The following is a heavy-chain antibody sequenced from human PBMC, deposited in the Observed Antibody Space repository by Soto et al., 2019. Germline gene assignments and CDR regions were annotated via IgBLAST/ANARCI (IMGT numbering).Heavy chain of an antibody. V-gene: IGHV3-30*18. CDR2: ISYDGNTK. D-gene: IGHD2-15*01. CDR3: AKDKMLLRFYFDL. Sequence: QVQLVESGGGVVQPGRSLRLSCGASGFTFSNYGMHWVRQAPGKGLEWVAVISYDGNTKYYADSVKGRLTISRDNSKNTPYLQMNSLRAEDTAVYFCAKDKMLLRFYFDLWGRGTLVTVSS. CDR1: GFTFSNYG. J-gene: IGHJ2*01.